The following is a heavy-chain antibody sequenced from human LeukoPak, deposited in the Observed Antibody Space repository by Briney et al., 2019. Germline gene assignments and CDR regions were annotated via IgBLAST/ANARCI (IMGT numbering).Heavy chain of an antibody. Sequence: GGSLRLSCAASGFTFSTYAMSWVRQAPGKGLGWVSVISGSGGNTYYADSVKGRFTISRDNSKNTLYLQMNSLRAEDTAVYYCAKGTTTLVVTKIDYWGQGTLVTVSS. CDR3: AKGTTTLVVTKIDY. V-gene: IGHV3-23*01. CDR1: GFTFSTYA. CDR2: ISGSGGNT. J-gene: IGHJ4*02. D-gene: IGHD4-23*01.